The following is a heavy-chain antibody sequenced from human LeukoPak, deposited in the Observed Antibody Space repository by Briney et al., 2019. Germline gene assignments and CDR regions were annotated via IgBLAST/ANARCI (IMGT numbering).Heavy chain of an antibody. J-gene: IGHJ6*02. CDR2: IYTSGST. Sequence: SETLSLTCTVSGGSISSYYWSWIRQPAGKGLEWIGRIYTSGSTNYNPSLKSRVTMSVDTSKNQFSLKLSSVTAADTAVYYCARYTPGPTNCDYVWGSYRYGNGEIHGMDVWGQGTTVTVSS. CDR1: GGSISSYY. CDR3: ARYTPGPTNCDYVWGSYRYGNGEIHGMDV. V-gene: IGHV4-4*07. D-gene: IGHD3-16*02.